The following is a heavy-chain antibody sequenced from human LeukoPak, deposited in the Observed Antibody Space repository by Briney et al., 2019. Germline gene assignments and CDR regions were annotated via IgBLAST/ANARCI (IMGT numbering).Heavy chain of an antibody. CDR2: IHKDGTEK. J-gene: IGHJ5*02. Sequence: PGGSLRLSCAASGFTFSTYGMHWVRQAPGKGLEWVANIHKDGTEKFLLDSVKGRFSISRDNAKNTLFLQMNSLRAEDTAVYYCARASSGWYNWFDPWGQGTLVTVSS. CDR1: GFTFSTYG. V-gene: IGHV3-7*01. D-gene: IGHD6-19*01. CDR3: ARASSGWYNWFDP.